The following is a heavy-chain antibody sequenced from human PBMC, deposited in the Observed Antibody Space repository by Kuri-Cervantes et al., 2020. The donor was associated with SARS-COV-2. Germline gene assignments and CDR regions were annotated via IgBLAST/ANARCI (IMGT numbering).Heavy chain of an antibody. D-gene: IGHD2-21*01. CDR2: ISYDGTNK. V-gene: IGHV3-30-3*01. CDR1: GFTFSRYA. J-gene: IGHJ4*02. CDR3: ARDRVGVHDS. Sequence: LSLTCAASGFTFSRYAMHWVRQAPGKGLEWVAVISYDGTNKDYTASGKGRFTISRDNSQSTLYLQMKSLRTEDTALYYCARDRVGVHDSWGQGTLVTVSS.